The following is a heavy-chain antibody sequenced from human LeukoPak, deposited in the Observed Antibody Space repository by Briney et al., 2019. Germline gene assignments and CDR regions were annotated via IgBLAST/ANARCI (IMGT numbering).Heavy chain of an antibody. J-gene: IGHJ4*02. V-gene: IGHV4-34*01. CDR1: GGSFSGYY. Sequence: SETLSLTCAVYGGSFSGYYWTWIRQPPGKGLERIGEIHYSGSATYNPSLKSRVTISVDTSKNQFSLKMNSVTAADTAVYYCARGQWFRAFWSRGTPVTVSS. CDR2: IHYSGSA. D-gene: IGHD3-10*01. CDR3: ARGQWFRAF.